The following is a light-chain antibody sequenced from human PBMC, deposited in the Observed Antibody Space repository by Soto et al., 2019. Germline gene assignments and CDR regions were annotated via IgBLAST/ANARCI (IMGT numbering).Light chain of an antibody. CDR2: GAS. V-gene: IGKV3D-20*01. J-gene: IGKJ1*01. Sequence: EIVLTQSPANLSVSPGERATLSCRASQSVSSSYLAWYQQKPGLAPRLLIYGASSRATGIPDRFSGSGSGTDFTLTISRLEPEDFAVYYCHQYGSSSWTFGPGTKVDIK. CDR3: HQYGSSSWT. CDR1: QSVSSSY.